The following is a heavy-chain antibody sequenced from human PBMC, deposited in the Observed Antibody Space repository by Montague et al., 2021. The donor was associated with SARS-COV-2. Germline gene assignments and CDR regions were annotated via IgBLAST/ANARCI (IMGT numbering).Heavy chain of an antibody. V-gene: IGHV3-74*01. CDR3: ARGWNAMDV. J-gene: IGHJ6*02. D-gene: IGHD2-15*01. Sequence: SLRLSCAASGFTFNTFWMHWVRQVPGKGLVWVSRLETEGSSTSYADSLKGRFTVTRENAKNTLYLQMNSRRDDDTAVYHCARGWNAMDVWGQGATVTVSS. CDR1: GFTFNTFW. CDR2: LETEGSST.